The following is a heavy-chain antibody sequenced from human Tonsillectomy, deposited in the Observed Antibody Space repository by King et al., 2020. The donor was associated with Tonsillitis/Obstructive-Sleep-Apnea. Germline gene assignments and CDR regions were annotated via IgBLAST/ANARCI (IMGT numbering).Heavy chain of an antibody. J-gene: IGHJ4*02. D-gene: IGHD6-13*01. CDR2: ISSSSSYT. CDR1: GFTFSDYY. CDR3: ARGSIAAAGTGYYFDY. V-gene: IGHV3-11*06. Sequence: QVQLVESGGGLVKPGGSLRLSCAASGFTFSDYYMSWTRQAPGKGLEWVSYISSSSSYTNYADSVKGRFTISRDNAKNSLYLQMNSLRAEDTAVYYCARGSIAAAGTGYYFDYWGQGTLVTVSS.